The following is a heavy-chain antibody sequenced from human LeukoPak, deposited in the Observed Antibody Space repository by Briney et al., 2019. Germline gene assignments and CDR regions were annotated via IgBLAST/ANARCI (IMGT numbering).Heavy chain of an antibody. CDR1: GGSFSGYY. J-gene: IGHJ4*02. Sequence: SETLSLTCAVYGGSFSGYYWSWIRQPPGKGLEWIGEINHSGSTKYNTSLKGRVTISVDTSKNQFSLKLSSVTAADTAVYYCARGGSSWYFTVVYYWGQGTLVSVSS. V-gene: IGHV4-34*01. CDR3: ARGGSSWYFTVVYY. D-gene: IGHD6-13*01. CDR2: INHSGST.